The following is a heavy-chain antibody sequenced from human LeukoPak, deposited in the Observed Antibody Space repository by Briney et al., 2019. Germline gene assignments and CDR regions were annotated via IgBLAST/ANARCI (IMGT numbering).Heavy chain of an antibody. D-gene: IGHD2-15*01. CDR3: ARGYCSGGSCYGVGYFYYYMDV. CDR1: GYTFTTFF. CDR2: INPNSGGT. J-gene: IGHJ6*03. V-gene: IGHV1-2*02. Sequence: ASVKVSCKASGYTFTTFFMHWVRQAPGQGLEWMGWINPNSGGTNYAQKFQGRVTMTRDTSISTAYMELRSLRSDDTAVFYCARGYCSGGSCYGVGYFYYYMDVWGKGTTVTVSS.